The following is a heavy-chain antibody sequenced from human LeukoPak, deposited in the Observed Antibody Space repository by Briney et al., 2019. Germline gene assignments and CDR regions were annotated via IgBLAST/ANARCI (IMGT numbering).Heavy chain of an antibody. J-gene: IGHJ4*02. CDR2: IKEDGSEK. CDR3: ARRGSTDY. Sequence: PGGSLRLSCAASGFSFSGYWMTWVRQAPGKGLEWVANIKEDGSEKYYADFVKGRFTISRDNAKNSLDLQMNSLRAEDTAVYYCARRGSTDYWGQGTLVTVPS. D-gene: IGHD2/OR15-2a*01. CDR1: GFSFSGYW. V-gene: IGHV3-7*03.